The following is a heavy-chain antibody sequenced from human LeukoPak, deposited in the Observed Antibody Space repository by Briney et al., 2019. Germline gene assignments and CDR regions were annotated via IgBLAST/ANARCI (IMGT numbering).Heavy chain of an antibody. CDR2: ISAYNGNT. J-gene: IGHJ6*02. D-gene: IGHD1-1*01. CDR1: GYTFTSYG. Sequence: ASVKVSCKASGYTFTSYGISWVRQAPGQGLEWMGWISAYNGNTNYAQKLQGRVTMTTDTSTSTAYMELRSLRSDDTAVYYCAREPNWSDRDLYYYGMDVWGQGTTVTVSS. CDR3: AREPNWSDRDLYYYGMDV. V-gene: IGHV1-18*01.